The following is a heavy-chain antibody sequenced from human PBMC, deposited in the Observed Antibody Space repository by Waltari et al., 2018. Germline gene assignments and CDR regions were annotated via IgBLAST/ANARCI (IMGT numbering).Heavy chain of an antibody. CDR1: GDSISGNYW. D-gene: IGHD2-2*01. CDR2: VYHSGKT. CDR3: AGDRAIGLFFDY. J-gene: IGHJ4*02. V-gene: IGHV4-4*02. Sequence: QVQLQESGQGLVKPSGTLSLTCAVSGDSISGNYWWSWVRQSPEKGLEWIGQVYHSGKTHYSPSLQSRVTISVDKPKNQFSLNLNSVTAADTAVYYCAGDRAIGLFFDYWGRGTLVTVSS.